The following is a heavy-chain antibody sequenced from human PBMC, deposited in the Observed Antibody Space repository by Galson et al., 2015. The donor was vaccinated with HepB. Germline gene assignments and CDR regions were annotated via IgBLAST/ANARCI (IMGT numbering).Heavy chain of an antibody. J-gene: IGHJ5*02. Sequence: QSGAEVKKPGESLKISCKGSGYSFTSYWIGWVRQMPGKGLEWMGIIYPGDSDTRYSPSFQGQVTISADKSISTAYLQWSSLKASDTAMYYCARLAYSSSWYGFNWFDPWGQGTLVTVSS. CDR3: ARLAYSSSWYGFNWFDP. V-gene: IGHV5-51*01. CDR1: GYSFTSYW. D-gene: IGHD6-13*01. CDR2: IYPGDSDT.